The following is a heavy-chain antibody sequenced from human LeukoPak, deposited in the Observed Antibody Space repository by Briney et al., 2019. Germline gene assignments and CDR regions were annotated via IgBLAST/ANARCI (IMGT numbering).Heavy chain of an antibody. CDR1: GFTFSSYW. CDR2: INSDGSDT. D-gene: IGHD6-19*01. V-gene: IGHV3-74*01. J-gene: IGHJ4*02. Sequence: GGSLRLSCAASGFTFSSYWMYWVRQAPGKGLVWVSRINSDGSDTSYADSVQGRFTISRDNAKNTLYLQMNSLRAEDTAVYHCASCVAVPGLPDYWGQGTLVTVSS. CDR3: ASCVAVPGLPDY.